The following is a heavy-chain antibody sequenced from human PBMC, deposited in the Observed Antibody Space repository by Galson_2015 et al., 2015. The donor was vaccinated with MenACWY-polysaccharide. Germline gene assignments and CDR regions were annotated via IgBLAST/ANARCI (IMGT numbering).Heavy chain of an antibody. D-gene: IGHD2-15*01. CDR3: ARGSGSLFYYFDF. Sequence: SLRLSCAASGFSFSVYSMSWVRQAPGKGLEWVSSISSGSSYIYYADSVKGRFTISRDNAKNSLYLQMNSLRAEDTAVYYCARGSGSLFYYFDFWGQGTLVTVSS. CDR2: ISSGSSYI. V-gene: IGHV3-21*01. J-gene: IGHJ4*02. CDR1: GFSFSVYS.